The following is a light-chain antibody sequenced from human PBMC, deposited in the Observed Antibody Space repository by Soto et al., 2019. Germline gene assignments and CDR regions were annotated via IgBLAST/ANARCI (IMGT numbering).Light chain of an antibody. J-gene: IGLJ2*01. CDR2: STS. CDR1: TGGVTTTYY. Sequence: QAVVPKEPSLTVFPGGTVTLTCASNTGGVTTTYYPNGCQQKPGQPPRPLIYSTSNKHSCTPARFSGSLLGGKAALTLSGVQPEDEAEYFCLLYVGGTRVVGGGTQLTVL. CDR3: LLYVGGTRV. V-gene: IGLV7-43*01.